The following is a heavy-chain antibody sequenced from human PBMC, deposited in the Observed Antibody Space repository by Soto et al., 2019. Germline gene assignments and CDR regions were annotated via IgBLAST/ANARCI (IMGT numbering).Heavy chain of an antibody. J-gene: IGHJ4*02. CDR2: ISGSGGST. CDR1: GFTFSSYA. Sequence: AGGSLRLSCAASGFTFSSYAMSWVRQAPGKGLEWVSAISGSGGSTYYADSVKGRFTISRDNSKNTLYLQMNSLRAEDTAVYYCAKDILVYGDSGFDYWGQGTLVTVSS. CDR3: AKDILVYGDSGFDY. V-gene: IGHV3-23*01. D-gene: IGHD4-17*01.